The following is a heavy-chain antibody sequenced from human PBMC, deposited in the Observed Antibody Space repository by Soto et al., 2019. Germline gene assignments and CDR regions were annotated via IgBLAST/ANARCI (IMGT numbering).Heavy chain of an antibody. CDR3: TRDASRDSSARGWFDP. CDR2: ISSNSAYI. D-gene: IGHD6-13*01. J-gene: IGHJ5*02. Sequence: GGSLRLSCAASGFTFRSFTMNWVRQAPGKGLEWVSTISSNSAYIYYTDALRGRCTISRDNAKNSLHLQMNSLRAEDTAVYYCTRDASRDSSARGWFDPWGPGTLVTVSS. V-gene: IGHV3-21*01. CDR1: GFTFRSFT.